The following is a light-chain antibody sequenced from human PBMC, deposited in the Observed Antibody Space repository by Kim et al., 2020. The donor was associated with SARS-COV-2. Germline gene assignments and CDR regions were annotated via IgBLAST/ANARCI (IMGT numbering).Light chain of an antibody. CDR2: YDS. V-gene: IGLV3-21*04. J-gene: IGLJ3*02. CDR3: QVWDSSSDHPV. CDR1: NIGSKS. Sequence: QGKTARITCGGNNIGSKSVHWYQQKPGQAPVLVIYYDSDRPSGIPERFSGSNAGNTATLTISRVEAGDEADYYCQVWDSSSDHPVFGGGTQLTVL.